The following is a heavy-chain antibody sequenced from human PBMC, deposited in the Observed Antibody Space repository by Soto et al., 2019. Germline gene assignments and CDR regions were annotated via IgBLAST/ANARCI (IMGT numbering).Heavy chain of an antibody. CDR1: GYTFTSYD. Sequence: ASVKVSCKASGYTFTSYDINWVRQATGQGLEWMGWMNPNSGNTGYAQKFQGRVTMTRNTSISTAYMELSSLRSEDTAVYYCARGSDIVQMVYADAFDIWAQRTMVPVS. CDR3: ARGSDIVQMVYADAFDI. V-gene: IGHV1-8*01. J-gene: IGHJ3*02. D-gene: IGHD2-8*01. CDR2: MNPNSGNT.